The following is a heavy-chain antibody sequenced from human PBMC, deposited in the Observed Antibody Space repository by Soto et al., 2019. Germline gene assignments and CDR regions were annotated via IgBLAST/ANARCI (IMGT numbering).Heavy chain of an antibody. CDR3: ASSYGSGYRAFDY. CDR2: INPILSMS. V-gene: IGHV1-69*02. Sequence: QVQLVQSGAEVKKPGSSVRVSCKASGDTFTFYSINWVRQAPGLGLEWMGRINPILSMSNYAKSFQGRVTMTSDKSTSTTNMELGSLRFEDTAMYYCASSYGSGYRAFDYWGQGALVTV. D-gene: IGHD3-10*01. J-gene: IGHJ4*02. CDR1: GDTFTFYS.